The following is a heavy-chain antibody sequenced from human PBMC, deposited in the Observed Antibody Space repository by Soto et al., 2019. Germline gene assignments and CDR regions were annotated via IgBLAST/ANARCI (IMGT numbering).Heavy chain of an antibody. CDR1: GFTFGDYA. Sequence: GGSLRLSCTASGFTFGDYAMSWFRQAPGKGLEWVGFIRSKAYGGTTEYAASVKGRFTISRDDSKSIAYLQMNSLKTEDTAVYYCTRETNHYDILTGPGEDAFDIWGQGTMVTVSS. D-gene: IGHD3-9*01. J-gene: IGHJ3*02. CDR3: TRETNHYDILTGPGEDAFDI. CDR2: IRSKAYGGTT. V-gene: IGHV3-49*03.